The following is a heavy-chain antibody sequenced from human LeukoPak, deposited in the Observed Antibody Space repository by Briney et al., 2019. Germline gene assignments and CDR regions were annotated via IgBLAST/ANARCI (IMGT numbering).Heavy chain of an antibody. J-gene: IGHJ4*02. CDR2: FDPEDGET. CDR3: ATNYDILTGSLY. CDR1: GYTLTELS. V-gene: IGHV1-24*01. D-gene: IGHD3-9*01. Sequence: ASVKVSCKVSGYTLTELSMHWVRQAPGKGLEWMGGFDPEDGETIYAQKSQGRVTMTEDTSTDTAYMELSSLRSEDTAVYYCATNYDILTGSLYWGQGTLVTVSS.